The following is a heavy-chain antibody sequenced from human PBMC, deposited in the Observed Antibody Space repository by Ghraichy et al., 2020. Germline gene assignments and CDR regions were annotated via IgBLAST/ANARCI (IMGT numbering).Heavy chain of an antibody. D-gene: IGHD2-2*01. J-gene: IGHJ3*01. Sequence: GSLRLSCAASGFTFINDWMSWVRQAPGKGLEWVGRIRTKTEGETTDYAAPVKGRFTLSRDDSKNSLYLQMNDLKIEDTAVYYCVTLKSTSAMTRSFHVWGQGTLVTVSS. V-gene: IGHV3-15*01. CDR2: IRTKTEGETT. CDR3: VTLKSTSAMTRSFHV. CDR1: GFTFINDW.